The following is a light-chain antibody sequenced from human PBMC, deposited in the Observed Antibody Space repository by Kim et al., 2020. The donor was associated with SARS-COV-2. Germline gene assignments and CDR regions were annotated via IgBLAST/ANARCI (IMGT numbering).Light chain of an antibody. J-gene: IGKJ2*01. Sequence: ASLGDRVTITCRASQSIGTWLVWYQQKPGKAPKLLIYKASNLESGVPSRFSGSGAETVFTLTISSLQPDDFATYYCQQYKNNSPYTFGQGTKLEI. V-gene: IGKV1-5*03. CDR3: QQYKNNSPYT. CDR2: KAS. CDR1: QSIGTW.